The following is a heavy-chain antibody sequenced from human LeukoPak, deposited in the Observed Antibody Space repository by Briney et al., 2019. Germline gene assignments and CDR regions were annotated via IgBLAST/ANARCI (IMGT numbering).Heavy chain of an antibody. CDR2: INPNSGAT. V-gene: IGHV1-2*04. D-gene: IGHD5-12*01. J-gene: IGHJ4*02. CDR1: GYRFSGYY. Sequence: ASVKVSCKTSGYRFSGYYMHWVRQAPGQGLEWMGWINPNSGATNYAQNFQGWVTMIRDTSVSTGYMELRRLTSDDTAVYYCARGLINGHDFDYWGQGTLVTVSS. CDR3: ARGLINGHDFDY.